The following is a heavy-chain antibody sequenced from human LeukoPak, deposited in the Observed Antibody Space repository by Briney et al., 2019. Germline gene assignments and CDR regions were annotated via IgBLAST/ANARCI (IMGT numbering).Heavy chain of an antibody. CDR2: INPNGGDT. D-gene: IGHD3-22*01. Sequence: GASVKVSCKASGYTFTVYYMYWVRQAPGQGLEWMGWINPNGGDTKYAQKFQGRVTMTRDTSINTAYMEMSSLTSDDTAVYYCARGWYYDSTGGYYFDYWGQGTLVTVSS. CDR3: ARGWYYDSTGGYYFDY. V-gene: IGHV1-2*02. CDR1: GYTFTVYY. J-gene: IGHJ4*02.